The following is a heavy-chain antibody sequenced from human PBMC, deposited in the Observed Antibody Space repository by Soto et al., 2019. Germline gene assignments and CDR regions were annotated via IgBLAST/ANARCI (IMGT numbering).Heavy chain of an antibody. Sequence: SVKVSCKASGCTFSSYAISWVRQAPGQGLEWMGGIIPIFGTANYAQKFQGRVTITADESTSTAYMELSSLRSEDTAVYYCARSSGYCSSTSCYRNYYYYGMDVWGQGTTVTVSS. CDR2: IIPIFGTA. J-gene: IGHJ6*02. CDR1: GCTFSSYA. CDR3: ARSSGYCSSTSCYRNYYYYGMDV. V-gene: IGHV1-69*13. D-gene: IGHD2-2*02.